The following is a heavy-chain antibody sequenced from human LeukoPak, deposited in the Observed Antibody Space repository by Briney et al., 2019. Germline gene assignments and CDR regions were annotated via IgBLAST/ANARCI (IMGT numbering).Heavy chain of an antibody. CDR3: ARVCSGGSCLDY. J-gene: IGHJ4*02. CDR2: MNPHSGDA. Sequence: GASVKVSCKASGYTFTNFDINWVRQATGQGLEWMGWMNPHSGDADYAQNFQGRVTMTRSTSITTAYMELSSLTSEDTAVYYCARVCSGGSCLDYWGQGTLVTVYS. V-gene: IGHV1-8*01. CDR1: GYTFTNFD. D-gene: IGHD2-15*01.